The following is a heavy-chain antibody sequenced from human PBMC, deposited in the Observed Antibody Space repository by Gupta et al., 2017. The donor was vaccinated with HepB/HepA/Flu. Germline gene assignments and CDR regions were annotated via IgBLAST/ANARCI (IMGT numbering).Heavy chain of an antibody. Sequence: EVQLLESGGGLVQPGGSLRLSCSASGFTFRSYAMSLARQAPGKGLGWVSAISGSGGSTYYADSVKGRFTISRDNSKNTLYLQMNSLRAEDTAVYYCAKGGFEAAIEHHFDYWGQGTLVTVSS. D-gene: IGHD6-13*01. CDR3: AKGGFEAAIEHHFDY. V-gene: IGHV3-23*01. CDR1: GFTFRSYA. J-gene: IGHJ4*02. CDR2: ISGSGGST.